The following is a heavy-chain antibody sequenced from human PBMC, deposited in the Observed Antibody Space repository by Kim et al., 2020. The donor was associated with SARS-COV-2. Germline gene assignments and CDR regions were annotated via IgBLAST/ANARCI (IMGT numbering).Heavy chain of an antibody. J-gene: IGHJ4*02. CDR3: AKDWGDIVVVVAATPVDY. CDR2: ISGSGGST. Sequence: GGSLRLSCAASGFTFSSYAMSWVRQAPGKGLEWVSAISGSGGSTYYADSVKGRFTISRDNAKNTRYLQMNSLRSEDTAVYYCAKDWGDIVVVVAATPVDYWGQGTLVTVSS. D-gene: IGHD2-15*01. V-gene: IGHV3-23*01. CDR1: GFTFSSYA.